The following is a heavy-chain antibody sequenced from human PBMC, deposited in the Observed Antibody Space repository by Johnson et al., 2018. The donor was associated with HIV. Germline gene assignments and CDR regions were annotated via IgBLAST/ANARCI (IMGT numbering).Heavy chain of an antibody. CDR2: ISYDGSSK. V-gene: IGHV3-30-3*01. CDR1: GFTFSNYA. D-gene: IGHD2-2*02. Sequence: QVQLVESGGSVVQPGRSLRLSCAASGFTFSNYAMHWVRQAPGKGLEWVAVISYDGSSKYYADSVKGRFTISRDNSKNTLYLQMNSLIAEDTAVYYCASLQDIVVVPAAIGAFDIWGQGTMVTVSS. CDR3: ASLQDIVVVPAAIGAFDI. J-gene: IGHJ3*02.